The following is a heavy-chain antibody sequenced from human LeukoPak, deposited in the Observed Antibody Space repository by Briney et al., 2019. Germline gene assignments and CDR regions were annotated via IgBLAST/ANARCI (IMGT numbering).Heavy chain of an antibody. D-gene: IGHD5-18*01. CDR1: GFTFSSYS. CDR3: ARDSGYSYGHTFDY. V-gene: IGHV3-21*01. CDR2: ISSSSSYI. J-gene: IGHJ4*02. Sequence: GGSLRLSCAASGFTFSSYSMNWVRQAPGKGLEWVSSISSSSSYIYYADSVKGRFTISRDNAKNSLYLQMDSLRAEDTAVYYCARDSGYSYGHTFDYWGQGTLVTVSS.